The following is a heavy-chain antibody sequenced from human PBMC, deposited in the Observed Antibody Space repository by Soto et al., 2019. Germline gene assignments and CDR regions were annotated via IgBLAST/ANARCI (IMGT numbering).Heavy chain of an antibody. CDR3: ARGVRITMIVVVITTDDWFDP. J-gene: IGHJ5*02. Sequence: SETLSLTCAVSGGSFSGYYWSWIRQPPGKGLEWIGEINHSGSTNYNPSLKSRVTISVDTSKNQFSLKLSSVTAADTAVYYCARGVRITMIVVVITTDDWFDPWGQGTLVTVSS. V-gene: IGHV4-34*01. CDR2: INHSGST. D-gene: IGHD3-22*01. CDR1: GGSFSGYY.